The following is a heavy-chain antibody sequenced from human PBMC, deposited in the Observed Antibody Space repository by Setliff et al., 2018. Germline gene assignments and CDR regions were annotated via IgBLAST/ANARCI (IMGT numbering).Heavy chain of an antibody. D-gene: IGHD3-10*01. CDR1: GYSFTSYW. J-gene: IGHJ5*02. CDR2: IYPGDSDT. Sequence: PGESLKISCKGSGYSFTSYWIAWVRQMPGKGLEWMGIIYPGDSDTRYSPSFQGQVTISADKSISTAYLQWSSLKASDTAMYYCARRRGSGSFVNWFDPWGQGTLVTVSS. V-gene: IGHV5-51*01. CDR3: ARRRGSGSFVNWFDP.